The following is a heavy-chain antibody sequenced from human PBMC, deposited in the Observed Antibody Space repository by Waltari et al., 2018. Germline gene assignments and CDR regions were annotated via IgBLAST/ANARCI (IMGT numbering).Heavy chain of an antibody. V-gene: IGHV3-74*01. CDR3: ARASISRDTGNTFDS. J-gene: IGHJ4*02. CDR1: GFTFSSFW. CDR2: ISGDGAGT. D-gene: IGHD5-18*01. Sequence: EVHLVESGGGLVRPGGSLRLSCAASGFTFSSFWMHWVRQAPGKGPRGVARISGDGAGTHYADSVRGRFTIARDNANNMVYLQMNSLSDDDTATYFCARASISRDTGNTFDSWGQGNLVTVSS.